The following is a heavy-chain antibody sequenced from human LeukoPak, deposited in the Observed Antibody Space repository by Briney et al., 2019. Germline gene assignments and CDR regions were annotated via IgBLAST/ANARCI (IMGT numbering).Heavy chain of an antibody. CDR2: ISGSGGST. Sequence: GGSLRLSCAASGFTFSSYAMSWGRQAPGKGLGRGSAISGSGGSTYYAESVKGRFTISRDNSKNTLYLQMNSLRAEDTAVYYCAKTGPESAIFGVVIYFDYWGQGTLVTVSS. V-gene: IGHV3-23*01. CDR1: GFTFSSYA. D-gene: IGHD3-3*01. CDR3: AKTGPESAIFGVVIYFDY. J-gene: IGHJ4*02.